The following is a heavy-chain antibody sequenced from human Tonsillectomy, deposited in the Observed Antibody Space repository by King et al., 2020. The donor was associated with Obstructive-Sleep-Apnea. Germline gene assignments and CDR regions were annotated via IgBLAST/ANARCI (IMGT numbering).Heavy chain of an antibody. CDR1: GFTFSNAW. CDR3: TTDGCIYNSCYDNWVDP. V-gene: IGHV3-15*01. D-gene: IGHD6-25*01. CDR2: IKSKTDGGTT. J-gene: IGHJ5*02. Sequence: VQLVESGGGLVKPGGSLRLSCAASGFTFSNAWMSWVRQAPGKGLEWVGRIKSKTDGGTTDYAAPVKGRFIILRDESKNTLYLQMNNLKTEDTAVYYCTTDGCIYNSCYDNWVDPWGQGTLVTVSS.